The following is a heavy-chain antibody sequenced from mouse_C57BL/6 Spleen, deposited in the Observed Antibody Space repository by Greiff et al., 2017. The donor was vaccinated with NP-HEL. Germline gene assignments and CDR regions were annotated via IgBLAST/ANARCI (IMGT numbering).Heavy chain of an antibody. Sequence: EVQLQQSGPELVKPGASVKISCKASGYTFTDYYMNWVKQSHGKSLEWIGDINPNNGGTSYNQKFKGKATLTVDKSSSTAYMDLRSLTSEDSAVYYCARGEIYYGNLFDYWGQGTTLTVSS. CDR1: GYTFTDYY. CDR2: INPNNGGT. J-gene: IGHJ2*01. V-gene: IGHV1-26*01. D-gene: IGHD2-1*01. CDR3: ARGEIYYGNLFDY.